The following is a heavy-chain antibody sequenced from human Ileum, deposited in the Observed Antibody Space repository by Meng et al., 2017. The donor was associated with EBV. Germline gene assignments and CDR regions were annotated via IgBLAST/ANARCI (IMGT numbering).Heavy chain of an antibody. CDR2: INHSGST. Sequence: QVHLQQWGAGLLKPSETLSRACAVYGGSFSGYYWNWIRQPPGKGLEWIGEINHSGSTNYNPSLKSRVTISVDTSKNQFSLKLSSVTAADTAVYYCARGRGYGDYGSLYWGQGTLVTVSS. D-gene: IGHD4-17*01. V-gene: IGHV4-34*01. J-gene: IGHJ4*02. CDR3: ARGRGYGDYGSLY. CDR1: GGSFSGYY.